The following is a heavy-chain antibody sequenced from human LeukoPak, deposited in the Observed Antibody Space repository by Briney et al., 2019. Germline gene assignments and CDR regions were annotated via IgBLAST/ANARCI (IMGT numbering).Heavy chain of an antibody. Sequence: PGGSLRLSCAASGFTFSSYAMSWVRQAPGKGLEWVSAISGSGGSTYYADSVKGRFTISRDNSKNTLYLQTNSLRAEDTAVYYCAKATQYYYDSSGYVPPYFQHWGQGTLVTVSS. CDR2: ISGSGGST. CDR1: GFTFSSYA. CDR3: AKATQYYYDSSGYVPPYFQH. J-gene: IGHJ1*01. D-gene: IGHD3-22*01. V-gene: IGHV3-23*01.